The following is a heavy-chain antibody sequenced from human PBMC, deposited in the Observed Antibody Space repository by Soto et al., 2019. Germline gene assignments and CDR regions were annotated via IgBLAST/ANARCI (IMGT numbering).Heavy chain of an antibody. J-gene: IGHJ4*02. V-gene: IGHV3-23*01. D-gene: IGHD6-19*01. Sequence: EVQLLESGGGLVQPGGSLRLSCAVSGFTFNSHAMSWVRQAPGKGLECVSTISGSDGSTNYADSVKGRFTISRDKSKSTLYLQMISLRAEDTAVYYCAKDLQFSGWLSAQTFDYWGQGTQVTVSS. CDR3: AKDLQFSGWLSAQTFDY. CDR1: GFTFNSHA. CDR2: ISGSDGST.